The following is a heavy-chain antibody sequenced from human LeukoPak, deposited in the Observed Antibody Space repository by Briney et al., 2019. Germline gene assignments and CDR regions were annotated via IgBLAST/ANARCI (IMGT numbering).Heavy chain of an antibody. V-gene: IGHV3-21*01. D-gene: IGHD1-7*01. CDR1: GFTFSSYS. J-gene: IGHJ3*02. Sequence: GGSLRLSCAASGFTFSSYSINWVRQAPGKGLEWVSSIDSSSSYIYYADSVKGRFTIARDNAKNSLFLQMNSLRVEDTAVYYCARPGITGTMGYGAFDIWGQGTRVTVSS. CDR2: IDSSSSYI. CDR3: ARPGITGTMGYGAFDI.